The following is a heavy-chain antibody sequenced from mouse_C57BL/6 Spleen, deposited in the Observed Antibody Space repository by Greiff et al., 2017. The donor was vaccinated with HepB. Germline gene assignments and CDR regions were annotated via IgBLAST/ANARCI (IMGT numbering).Heavy chain of an antibody. Sequence: EVKLMESGGGLVKPGGSLKLSCAASGFTFSSYAMSWVRQTPEERLEWVATISGGGSYTYYPDNVKGRFTISRDKAKNNLYLQMSHLKSEDTAMYYCARVDYDDAMDYWGQGTSVTVSS. V-gene: IGHV5-4*03. CDR1: GFTFSSYA. CDR3: ARVDYDDAMDY. CDR2: ISGGGSYT. D-gene: IGHD2-4*01. J-gene: IGHJ4*01.